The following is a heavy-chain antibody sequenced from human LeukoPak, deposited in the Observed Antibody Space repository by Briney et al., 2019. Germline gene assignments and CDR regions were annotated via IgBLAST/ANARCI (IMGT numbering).Heavy chain of an antibody. D-gene: IGHD2-2*01. CDR3: ARHCSSTSCDYGMDV. V-gene: IGHV4-39*01. Sequence: SETLSLTCTVSGGSISSSSYYWGWIRQPPGKGLEWIGRIYYSGSTYYNPSLKSRVTISVDTSKNQFSLKLSSVTAADTAVYYCARHCSSTSCDYGMDVWGQGTTVTVSS. J-gene: IGHJ6*02. CDR2: IYYSGST. CDR1: GGSISSSSYY.